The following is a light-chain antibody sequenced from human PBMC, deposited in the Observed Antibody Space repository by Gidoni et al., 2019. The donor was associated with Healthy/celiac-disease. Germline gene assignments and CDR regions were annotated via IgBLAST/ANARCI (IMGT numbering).Light chain of an antibody. V-gene: IGLV3-19*01. CDR1: SLRSYY. J-gene: IGLJ2*01. CDR3: NSRDSSGYHLV. Sequence: SSELTQDPAMSVALGQTVRITCQGDSLRSYYASWYQQKPRQAPVLVIYGKNNRPSGIPDRFSGSSSGNTASLTITGAQAEDEADYYCNSRDSSGYHLVFGGGTKLTVL. CDR2: GKN.